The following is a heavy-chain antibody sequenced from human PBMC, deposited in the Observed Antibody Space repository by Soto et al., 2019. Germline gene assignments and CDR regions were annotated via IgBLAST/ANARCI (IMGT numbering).Heavy chain of an antibody. CDR2: ISDSGGST. CDR3: AKDRGITIPDY. CDR1: GFSFSRYA. Sequence: GGSLRLSCAASGFSFSRYAMSWVRQAPGKGLEWVSAISDSGGSTYYAEFVKGRFTISRDKSKNTLYLQMNSLRAEDTAVYYCAKDRGITIPDYWGQGTLVTVS. V-gene: IGHV3-23*01. D-gene: IGHD3-3*01. J-gene: IGHJ4*02.